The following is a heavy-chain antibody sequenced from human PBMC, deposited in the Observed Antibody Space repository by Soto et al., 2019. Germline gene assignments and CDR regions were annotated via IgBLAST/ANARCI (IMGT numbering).Heavy chain of an antibody. CDR1: GDSITSYD. Sequence: ASVKLSCKACGDSITSYDINWVRQATKQGLEWMGWMNPNSGNTSYAQKFQGRVTMTRNTSKSTAYMELSSLRSEDTAVYYCARTQIIHTPLDYFDYWGQEPWSPSPQ. V-gene: IGHV1-8*01. J-gene: IGHJ4*01. CDR2: MNPNSGNT. CDR3: ARTQIIHTPLDYFDY.